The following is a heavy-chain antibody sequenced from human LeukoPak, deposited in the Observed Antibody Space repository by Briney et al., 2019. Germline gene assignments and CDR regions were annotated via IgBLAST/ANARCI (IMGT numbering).Heavy chain of an antibody. D-gene: IGHD5-24*01. CDR2: INPSSGDT. CDR3: ARGSDGYNYYDY. V-gene: IGHV1-2*06. J-gene: IGHJ4*02. CDR1: AYTFTDYY. Sequence: ASVKVSCKASAYTFTDYYVHWVRQAPGQGLEWMGRINPSSGDTNYAQNFQGRVTMTRDTSISTAYMELSRLRSDDTAVYYCARGSDGYNYYDYWGQGTLVTVSS.